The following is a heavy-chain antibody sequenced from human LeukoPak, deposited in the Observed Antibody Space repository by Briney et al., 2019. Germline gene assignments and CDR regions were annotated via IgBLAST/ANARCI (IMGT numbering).Heavy chain of an antibody. D-gene: IGHD1-26*01. CDR2: IYYSGST. Sequence: SETLSLTCTVSGGSISSYYWSWIRQPPGKGLEWIGYIYYSGSTSYNPSLKSRVTISVDTSKNQFSLKLSSVTAADTAVYYCARSLEGGSYSYYYYYMDVWGKGTTVTVSS. CDR1: GGSISSYY. CDR3: ARSLEGGSYSYYYYYMDV. V-gene: IGHV4-59*01. J-gene: IGHJ6*03.